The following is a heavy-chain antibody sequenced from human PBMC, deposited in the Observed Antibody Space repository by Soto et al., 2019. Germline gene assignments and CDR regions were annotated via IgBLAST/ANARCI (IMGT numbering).Heavy chain of an antibody. D-gene: IGHD4-17*01. V-gene: IGHV4-30-4*01. J-gene: IGHJ4*02. CDR2: ISNSGST. Sequence: PSETLSLTCTVSGGSVTSDEDYWSWIRQSPGKGLEWIGYISNSGSTGYNPSLKTRLSMSVDRSKNQFTLRLTSVTAADTAVYFCATESGSTYGYFDYWGQRTQVSVSS. CDR1: GGSVTSDEDY. CDR3: ATESGSTYGYFDY.